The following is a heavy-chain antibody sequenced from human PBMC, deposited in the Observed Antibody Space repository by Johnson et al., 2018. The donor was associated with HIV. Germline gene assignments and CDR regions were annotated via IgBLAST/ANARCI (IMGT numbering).Heavy chain of an antibody. CDR2: IKQDGSEK. Sequence: VQLVESGGGLVQPGGSLRLSCAASGFTFSSYWMSWVRQAPGKGLEWVANIKQDGSEKYYVDSVKGRVSISRDNAKNSVYLKMNSLRAEDTAGYYCARAGLDAFDIWGQGTMVTVSS. V-gene: IGHV3-7*01. J-gene: IGHJ3*02. CDR3: ARAGLDAFDI. CDR1: GFTFSSYW.